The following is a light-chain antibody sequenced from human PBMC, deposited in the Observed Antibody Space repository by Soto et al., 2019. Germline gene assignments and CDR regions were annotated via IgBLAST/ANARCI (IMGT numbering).Light chain of an antibody. CDR3: QQYGSSPRVT. CDR1: QSISSSY. J-gene: IGKJ4*01. V-gene: IGKV3-20*01. CDR2: AAS. Sequence: EIVLTQSPGTLSLSPGERATLSCRASQSISSSYVAWYQQKPGQAPSLLIYAASSRPTGIPDRFSGGGSGTAFTLTISRLEPEDFAVYYCQQYGSSPRVTFGGGTKVEI.